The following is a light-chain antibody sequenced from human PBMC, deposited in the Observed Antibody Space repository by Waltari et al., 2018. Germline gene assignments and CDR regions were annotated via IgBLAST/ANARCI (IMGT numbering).Light chain of an antibody. CDR3: QQRSNWPPLT. V-gene: IGKV3-11*01. CDR1: QNLHKY. J-gene: IGKJ4*01. Sequence: EVVLTQSPASLSSSPGDRVTLSCRASQNLHKYLAWYQQKPGQAPRLLIYEASNRATGIPDRFSGSGSGTDFTLTIDSLEPEDFAVYFCQQRSNWPPLTFGGGTKVEIK. CDR2: EAS.